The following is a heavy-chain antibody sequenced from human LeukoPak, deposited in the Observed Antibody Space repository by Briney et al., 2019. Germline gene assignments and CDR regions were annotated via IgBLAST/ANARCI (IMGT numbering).Heavy chain of an antibody. V-gene: IGHV1-18*01. CDR3: ARGEKSRYFDPINWFDP. CDR2: ISGHNGHT. CDR1: GYTFTSYD. Sequence: GASVKVSCKASGYTFTSYDINWVRQATGQGLEWMGWISGHNGHTNYAQKFQGRVTMSTDTSTSTAYMELRSLRSDDTAVYYCARGEKSRYFDPINWFDPWGQGTLVTVSS. D-gene: IGHD3-9*01. J-gene: IGHJ5*02.